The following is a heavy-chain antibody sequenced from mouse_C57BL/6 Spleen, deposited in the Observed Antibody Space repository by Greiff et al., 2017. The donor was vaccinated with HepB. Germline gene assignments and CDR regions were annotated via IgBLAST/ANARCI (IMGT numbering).Heavy chain of an antibody. J-gene: IGHJ3*01. CDR2: ISSGSSTI. D-gene: IGHD2-4*01. V-gene: IGHV5-17*01. Sequence: EVKVVESGGGLVKPGGSLKLSCAASGFTFSDYGMHWVRQAPEKGLEWVAYISSGSSTIYYADTVKGRFTISRDNAKNTLFLQMTSLRSEDTAMYYCARRADYDWFAYWGQGTLVTVSA. CDR3: ARRADYDWFAY. CDR1: GFTFSDYG.